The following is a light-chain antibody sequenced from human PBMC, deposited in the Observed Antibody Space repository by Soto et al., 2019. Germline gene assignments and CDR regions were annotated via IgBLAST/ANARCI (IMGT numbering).Light chain of an antibody. CDR2: ETV. CDR3: QPYNNWPLT. J-gene: IGKJ4*01. CDR1: QDVKNS. Sequence: EILLTQSPDTLSVSPGGAASLSCRASQDVKNSLAWYQQRPGQAPRLLIYETVVRAPGVPPRFSGSRSGAEFTLTINRLQSEDFSVYYCQPYNNWPLTFGGGTKVDIK. V-gene: IGKV3D-15*01.